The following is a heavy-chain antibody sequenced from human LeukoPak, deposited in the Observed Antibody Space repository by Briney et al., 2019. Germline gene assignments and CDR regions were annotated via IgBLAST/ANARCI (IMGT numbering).Heavy chain of an antibody. CDR2: ISGSGGST. CDR1: GFTFSSYA. CDR3: AKGHITMIVVVYYFDY. V-gene: IGHV3-23*01. J-gene: IGHJ4*02. Sequence: PGGSLRLSCAASGFTFSSYAMSWVRQAPGKGLEWVSAISGSGGSTYYADSVKGRFTISRDNSKNTLYLQMNSLRAEDTAVYYCAKGHITMIVVVYYFDYWGQGTLVTVSS. D-gene: IGHD3-22*01.